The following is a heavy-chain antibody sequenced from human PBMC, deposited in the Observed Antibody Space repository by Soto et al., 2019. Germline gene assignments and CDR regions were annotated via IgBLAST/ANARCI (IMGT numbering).Heavy chain of an antibody. J-gene: IGHJ3*02. CDR3: AKDMIVATKKDAFDI. V-gene: IGHV3-9*01. CDR1: GFTFDDYA. Sequence: SLRLSCAASGFTFDDYAMHWVRQAPGKGLEWVSGISWNSGSIGYADSVKGRFTISRDNAKNSLYLQMNSLRAEDTALYYCAKDMIVATKKDAFDIWGQGTMVTVS. CDR2: ISWNSGSI. D-gene: IGHD5-12*01.